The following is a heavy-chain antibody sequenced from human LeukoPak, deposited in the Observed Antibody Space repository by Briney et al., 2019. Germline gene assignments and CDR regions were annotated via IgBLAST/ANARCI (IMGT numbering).Heavy chain of an antibody. CDR2: ISWNSGSI. J-gene: IGHJ3*02. CDR3: AKDEFVASDFTGAFDI. V-gene: IGHV3-9*03. Sequence: GGSLRLSCAASGFTFDDYAMHWVRQAPGKGLEWVSGISWNSGSIGYADSVKGRFTISRDNAKNSLCLQMNSLRADDMALYYCAKDEFVASDFTGAFDIWGQGTMVTVSS. D-gene: IGHD2-8*02. CDR1: GFTFDDYA.